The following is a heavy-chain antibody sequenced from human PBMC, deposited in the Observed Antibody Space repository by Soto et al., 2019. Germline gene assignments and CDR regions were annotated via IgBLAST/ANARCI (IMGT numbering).Heavy chain of an antibody. D-gene: IGHD2-15*01. V-gene: IGHV1-18*01. CDR2: ISAYNGNT. CDR3: TRGTTVVTGNY. CDR1: GYTFPSYG. J-gene: IGHJ4*01. Sequence: QVQLVQSGAEVKKPGSSVKVSCKASGYTFPSYGISWVRQAPGQGLEWMGWISAYNGNTNYEQKLQGRVTMTSDTSTSREYMALSSPRSDNTSVEYFTRGTTVVTGNYWGHRTLITIST.